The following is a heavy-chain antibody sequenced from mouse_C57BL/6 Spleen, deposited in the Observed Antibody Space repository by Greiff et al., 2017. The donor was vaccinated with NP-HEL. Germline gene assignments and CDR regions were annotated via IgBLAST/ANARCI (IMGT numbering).Heavy chain of an antibody. J-gene: IGHJ3*01. Sequence: QVQLQQSGAELVKPGASVKISCKASGYAFSSYWMNWVKQRPGKGLEWIGQIYPGDGDTNYNGKFKGKATLTADTSSSTAYMQLSSLTSEDSAVYYCARSGDGYYPAWFAYWGQGTLVTVSA. CDR2: IYPGDGDT. CDR1: GYAFSSYW. D-gene: IGHD2-3*01. V-gene: IGHV1-80*01. CDR3: ARSGDGYYPAWFAY.